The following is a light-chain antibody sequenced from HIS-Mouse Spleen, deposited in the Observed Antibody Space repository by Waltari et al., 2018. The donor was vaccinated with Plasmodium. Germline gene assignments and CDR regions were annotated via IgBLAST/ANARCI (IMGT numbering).Light chain of an antibody. CDR2: DDG. V-gene: IGLV3-21*03. J-gene: IGLJ2*01. CDR1: NIGSKS. CDR3: QVWDSSSDVV. Sequence: SYVLTQPPSVSVAPGKTARITCGGNNIGSKSVHWSQQKPGQAPVLVVYDDGDRPSGIPERFSGSNPGNTATLTISRVEAGDEADYYCQVWDSSSDVVFGGGTKLTVL.